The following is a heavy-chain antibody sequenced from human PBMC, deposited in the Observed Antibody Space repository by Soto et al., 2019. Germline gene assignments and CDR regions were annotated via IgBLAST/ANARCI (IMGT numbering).Heavy chain of an antibody. CDR3: ARSYYDILTGYRYTYGMAV. V-gene: IGHV1-69*06. CDR1: GGSFSSCA. CDR2: IIFIVGTA. Sequence: SAKISCKACGGSFSSCAISWVRHTPGQGLDWMDGIIFIVGTANDAKKFQCRLTVTEDKSTQSAYMEVSSLRSEDTAVYYCARSYYDILTGYRYTYGMAVWGQGTTVTVSS. D-gene: IGHD3-9*01. J-gene: IGHJ6*02.